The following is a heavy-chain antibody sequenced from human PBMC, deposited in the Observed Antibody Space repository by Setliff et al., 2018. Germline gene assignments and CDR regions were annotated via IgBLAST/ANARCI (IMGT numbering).Heavy chain of an antibody. CDR3: ARGRNIAARLLDS. D-gene: IGHD6-6*01. CDR2: INHRGST. Sequence: SETLSLTCAAYGGTVSDYYWTWIRQPPGKGLEWVGEINHRGSTTYNPSLKSRVTISVDTSKDQFSLKVISMTAADTAVYYCARGRNIAARLLDSWGQGTLVTVSS. J-gene: IGHJ4*02. CDR1: GGTVSDYY. V-gene: IGHV4-34*01.